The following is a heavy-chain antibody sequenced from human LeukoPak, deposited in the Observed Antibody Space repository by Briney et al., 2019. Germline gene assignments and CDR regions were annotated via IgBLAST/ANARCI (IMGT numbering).Heavy chain of an antibody. CDR2: ISGSGDST. CDR1: GFTFSSYA. Sequence: GGSLRLSCAASGFTFSSYAMSWVRQAPGKGLEWVSGISGSGDSTYYADSVKGRFTISRDNSKNTLYLQMNSLRAEDTAVYYCAKDLQQQLYLAEYFQHWGQGTLVTVSS. V-gene: IGHV3-23*01. D-gene: IGHD6-13*01. CDR3: AKDLQQQLYLAEYFQH. J-gene: IGHJ1*01.